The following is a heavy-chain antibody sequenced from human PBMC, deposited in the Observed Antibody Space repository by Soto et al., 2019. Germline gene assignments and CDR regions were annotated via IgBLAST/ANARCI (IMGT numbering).Heavy chain of an antibody. CDR2: ISSDGSRT. CDR3: ARGVMGAYGLDI. J-gene: IGHJ3*02. Sequence: EVQLVESGGGLVQPGGSLRLSCVASGFTFSGHWMHWVRQAPGNGLVWVSRISSDGSRTNYADSVKGRFAIFRDNAKNTVYLQMNSLRAEETAVYYCARGVMGAYGLDIWGQGTMVTVSS. V-gene: IGHV3-74*01. D-gene: IGHD2-21*01. CDR1: GFTFSGHW.